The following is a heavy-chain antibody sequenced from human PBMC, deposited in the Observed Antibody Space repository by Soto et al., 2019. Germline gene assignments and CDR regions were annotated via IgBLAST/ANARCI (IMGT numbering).Heavy chain of an antibody. J-gene: IGHJ5*02. V-gene: IGHV1-69*01. Sequence: QMQLVQSGAEVKKPGSSVKVSCKASGGTLSSYAISWVRQAPGQGLEWMGGIIPIFGTVNYAQKFQGRVTITADESTSTAYMELSSLRSEDTAVYYCAREITVVRGNGFWFAPWGQGTLVTVSS. CDR2: IIPIFGTV. D-gene: IGHD3-10*01. CDR3: AREITVVRGNGFWFAP. CDR1: GGTLSSYA.